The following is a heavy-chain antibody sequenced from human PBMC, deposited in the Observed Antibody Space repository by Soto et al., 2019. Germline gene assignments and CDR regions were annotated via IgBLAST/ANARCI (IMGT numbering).Heavy chain of an antibody. CDR3: TRDDHYDFWSGYLYYMDG. J-gene: IGHJ6*03. Sequence: GGSLRLSCTASGFTFGDYAMSWFRQAPGKGLEWVGFIRSKAYGGTTEYAASVKGRFTISRDDSKSIAYLQMNSLKTEDTAVYYCTRDDHYDFWSGYLYYMDGWGKGTTVTVSS. CDR2: IRSKAYGGTT. CDR1: GFTFGDYA. D-gene: IGHD3-3*01. V-gene: IGHV3-49*03.